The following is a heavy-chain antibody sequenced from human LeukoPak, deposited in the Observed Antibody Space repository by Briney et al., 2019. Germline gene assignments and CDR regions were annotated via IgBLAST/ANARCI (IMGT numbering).Heavy chain of an antibody. D-gene: IGHD3-22*01. V-gene: IGHV3-21*01. Sequence: GGSLRLSCAASGFTFSSYSMNWVRQAPGKGLEWVSSISSSSSYIYYADSVKGRFTISRDNAKNSLYLQMNSLRAEDTAVYYCAREAYYYDSSGFIIKRDLGEDYWGQGTLVTVSS. CDR2: ISSSSSYI. CDR1: GFTFSSYS. CDR3: AREAYYYDSSGFIIKRDLGEDY. J-gene: IGHJ4*02.